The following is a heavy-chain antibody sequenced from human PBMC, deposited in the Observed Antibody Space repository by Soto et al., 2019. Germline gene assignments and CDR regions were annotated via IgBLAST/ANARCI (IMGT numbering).Heavy chain of an antibody. D-gene: IGHD1-26*01. Sequence: QLLEAGGGLVQPGGSLRVDCAASGFTFSDYAMSWVRQAPGKGLEWVSTLSSSGGTTYFADSVKGRFTISRDNSKNTLSLQMNSLRVEDTAIYYCTKGASVGGFDPWGQGTLVAVSS. CDR2: LSSSGGTT. J-gene: IGHJ5*02. V-gene: IGHV3-23*01. CDR1: GFTFSDYA. CDR3: TKGASVGGFDP.